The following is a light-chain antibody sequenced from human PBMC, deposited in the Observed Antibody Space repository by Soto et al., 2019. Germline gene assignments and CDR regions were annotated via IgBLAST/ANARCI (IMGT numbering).Light chain of an antibody. Sequence: EIVMTQSPATLSMSPGERATRSCRASQSISSNLAWYQQKPGQAPRLLIYGASNRATGIPARFSGGGSETEFTLTISSLQSEDFAVYYCQQYDNWPPTYTFGQGTKLEIK. CDR1: QSISSN. V-gene: IGKV3-15*01. J-gene: IGKJ2*01. CDR2: GAS. CDR3: QQYDNWPPTYT.